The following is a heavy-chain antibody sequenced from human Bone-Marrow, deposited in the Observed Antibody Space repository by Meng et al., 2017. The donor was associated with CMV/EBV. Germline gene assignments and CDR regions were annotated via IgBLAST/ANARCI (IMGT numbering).Heavy chain of an antibody. CDR3: ARVGALGWELRPDAFDI. Sequence: SETLSLTCTVSGDSISTYYWSWIRQPPGKGLEWIGYIYYSGGTDYNPSLKSRVTISVDTSKNQFSLKLSSVTAADTAVYCCARVGALGWELRPDAFDIWGQGTMVTVPS. CDR1: GDSISTYY. CDR2: IYYSGGT. D-gene: IGHD1-26*01. V-gene: IGHV4-59*01. J-gene: IGHJ3*02.